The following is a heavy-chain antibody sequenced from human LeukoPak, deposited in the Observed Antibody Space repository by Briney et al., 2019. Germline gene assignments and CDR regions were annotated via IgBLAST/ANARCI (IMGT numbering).Heavy chain of an antibody. D-gene: IGHD6-13*01. CDR3: ARAYSSSWYTLYYYYGMDV. CDR1: GFTVSSNY. J-gene: IGHJ6*02. Sequence: GGSLRLSCAASGFTVSSNYMSWVRQAPGKGLEWVSVIYSGGSTYYADSVKGRFTISRDNSKNTLYLQMNSLRAEDTAVYYCARAYSSSWYTLYYYYGMDVWGQGTTVTVSS. V-gene: IGHV3-53*01. CDR2: IYSGGST.